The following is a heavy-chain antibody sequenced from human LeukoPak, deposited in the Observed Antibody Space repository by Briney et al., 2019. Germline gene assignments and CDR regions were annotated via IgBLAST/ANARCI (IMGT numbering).Heavy chain of an antibody. CDR3: ARDANWGFDAFDI. D-gene: IGHD7-27*01. CDR1: GLTFSSYG. Sequence: GGSLRLSCAASGLTFSSYGMHWVRQAPGKVLEWVAVIWYDGSNKYYADSVKGRFTISRDNSKNTLYLQMSSLRAEDTAVYYCARDANWGFDAFDIWGQGTMVTVSS. V-gene: IGHV3-33*01. CDR2: IWYDGSNK. J-gene: IGHJ3*02.